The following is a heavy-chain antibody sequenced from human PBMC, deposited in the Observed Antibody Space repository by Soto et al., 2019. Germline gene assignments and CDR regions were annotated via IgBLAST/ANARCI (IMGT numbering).Heavy chain of an antibody. D-gene: IGHD1-26*01. V-gene: IGHV4-39*01. Sequence: PSGTPSPPWRVSCGSLSRRSYFWGWVRPPPGKGLEWIGSIYYSGSTYYNPSLKSRVTISVDTSKNQFSLKLSSVTAADTAVYYCARSLVGATTLGFDYWGQGTLVTVSS. J-gene: IGHJ4*02. CDR1: CGSLSRRSYF. CDR2: IYYSGST. CDR3: ARSLVGATTLGFDY.